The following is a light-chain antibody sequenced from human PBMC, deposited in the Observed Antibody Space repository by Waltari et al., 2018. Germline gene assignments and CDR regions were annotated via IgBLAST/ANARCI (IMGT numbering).Light chain of an antibody. CDR3: QQDYTTPFT. CDR1: QGINKE. Sequence: DIQMTQSPSSLSASVGDRVTVTCRASQGINKELNWYQQKPGKAPTLLIYAASSLQTGVSSRFSGSGAGTDFTLTISSLRPEDVATYYCQQDYTTPFTFGPGTKLDIK. V-gene: IGKV1-27*01. CDR2: AAS. J-gene: IGKJ3*01.